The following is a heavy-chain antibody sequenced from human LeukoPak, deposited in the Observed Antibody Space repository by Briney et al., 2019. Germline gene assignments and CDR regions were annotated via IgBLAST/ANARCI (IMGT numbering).Heavy chain of an antibody. CDR3: ARLAPPFWSGLAPDY. Sequence: SQSLSLTWTVAGGSISSSSSYWGWIRQPPGKGLEWIGRIYYSGTTHYNPSLNSRVTISVDTSKNQFSLKLSSVTAADTAVYYCARLAPPFWSGLAPDYWGQGTLLSVPS. D-gene: IGHD3-3*01. V-gene: IGHV4-39*01. CDR1: GGSISSSSSY. CDR2: IYYSGTT. J-gene: IGHJ4*02.